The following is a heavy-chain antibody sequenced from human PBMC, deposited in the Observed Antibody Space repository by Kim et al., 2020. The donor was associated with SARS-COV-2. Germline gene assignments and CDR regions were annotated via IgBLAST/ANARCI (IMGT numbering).Heavy chain of an antibody. CDR2: IIPIFGTA. Sequence: SVKVSCKASGGTFSSYAISWVRQAPGQGLEWMGGIIPIFGTANYAQKFQGRVTITADESTSTAYMELSSLRSEDTAVYYCATTYYDFWSGYYIYYYYGMDVWGQGTTVTVSS. CDR3: ATTYYDFWSGYYIYYYYGMDV. CDR1: GGTFSSYA. D-gene: IGHD3-3*01. J-gene: IGHJ6*02. V-gene: IGHV1-69*13.